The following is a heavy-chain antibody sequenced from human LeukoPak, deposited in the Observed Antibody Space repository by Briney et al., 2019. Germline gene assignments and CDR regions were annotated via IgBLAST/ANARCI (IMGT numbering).Heavy chain of an antibody. CDR2: ISGSGGST. D-gene: IGHD3-22*01. Sequence: PGGSLRLSCAASGFTFNNYAMSWVRQAPGKGLEWVSAISGSGGSTYYADSVKGRFTISRDNSKNTLYLQMNSLRAEDTAVYYCAKAPGYYDSSGLDYWGQGTLVTVSS. CDR3: AKAPGYYDSSGLDY. J-gene: IGHJ4*02. CDR1: GFTFNNYA. V-gene: IGHV3-23*01.